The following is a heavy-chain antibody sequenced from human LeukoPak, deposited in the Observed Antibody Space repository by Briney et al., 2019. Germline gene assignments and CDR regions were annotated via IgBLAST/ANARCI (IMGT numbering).Heavy chain of an antibody. V-gene: IGHV1-2*02. J-gene: IGHJ4*02. D-gene: IGHD3-3*01. CDR1: GYTFTGYY. CDR3: ARYPINFWSGNEVYFDY. Sequence: ASVKVSCKASGYTFTGYYMHWVRQAPGQGLEWMGWINPNSGGTNYAQKFQGRVTMTRDTSISTAYMELSRLRSDDTAVYYCARYPINFWSGNEVYFDYWGQGTLVTVSS. CDR2: INPNSGGT.